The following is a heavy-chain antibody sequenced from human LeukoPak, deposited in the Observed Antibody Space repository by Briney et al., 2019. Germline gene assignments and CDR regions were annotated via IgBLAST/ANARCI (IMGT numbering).Heavy chain of an antibody. D-gene: IGHD4-11*01. CDR1: GYSFSSYA. CDR2: INTNNGNP. V-gene: IGHV7-4-1*02. Sequence: ASVKVSCKASGYSFSSYAMNWVRQAPGQGLEWMGWINTNNGNPTYAQGFAGRLVFSLDTSVSTAYLQISSLKAEDTAVYYCARELASNPRFYYGMDVWGQGTTVTVSS. CDR3: ARELASNPRFYYGMDV. J-gene: IGHJ6*02.